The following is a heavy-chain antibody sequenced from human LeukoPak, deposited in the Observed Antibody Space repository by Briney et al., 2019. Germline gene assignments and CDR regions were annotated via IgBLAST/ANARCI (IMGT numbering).Heavy chain of an antibody. V-gene: IGHV3-53*01. CDR3: ARDFGRYYFDY. CDR2: IYSGGST. Sequence: PWGSLRLSCAASGFTFSSNYRSWARQAPGKGLEWVSVIYSGGSTYYADSVKGRFTISRDNSKNTLYLQMNSLTAEDTAVYYCARDFGRYYFDYWGQGNLVTVSS. J-gene: IGHJ4*02. CDR1: GFTFSSNY. D-gene: IGHD3-10*01.